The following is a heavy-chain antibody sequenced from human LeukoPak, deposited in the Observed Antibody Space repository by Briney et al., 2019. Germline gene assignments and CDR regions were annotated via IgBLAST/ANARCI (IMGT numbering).Heavy chain of an antibody. J-gene: IGHJ5*02. V-gene: IGHV4-39*07. CDR2: IYYSGST. CDR1: GGSINSSSYY. Sequence: PSETLSLTCTVSGGSINSSSYYWGWIRQPPGKGPEWIGSIYYSGSTYYNPSLKSRVTISVDTSKNQFSLKLSSVTAADTAVYYCARYIVVVPAARNWFDPWGQGTLVTVSS. D-gene: IGHD2-2*01. CDR3: ARYIVVVPAARNWFDP.